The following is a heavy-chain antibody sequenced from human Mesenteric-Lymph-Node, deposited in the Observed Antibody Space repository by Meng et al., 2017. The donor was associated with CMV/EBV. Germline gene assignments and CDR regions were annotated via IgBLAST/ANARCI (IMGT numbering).Heavy chain of an antibody. CDR3: ARDRVLLWFGELLDY. V-gene: IGHV1-18*01. CDR2: ISAYNGNK. Sequence: SGYIFTSYGISWVRQAPGQGPEWMGWISAYNGNKNYAQKVQGRVTMTTDTSTSTAYMELRSLRSDDTAVYYCARDRVLLWFGELLDYWGQGTLVTVSS. D-gene: IGHD3-10*01. J-gene: IGHJ4*02. CDR1: GYIFTSYG.